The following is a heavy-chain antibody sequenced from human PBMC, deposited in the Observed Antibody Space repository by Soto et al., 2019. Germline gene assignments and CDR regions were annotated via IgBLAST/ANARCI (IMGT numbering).Heavy chain of an antibody. CDR2: VYYSGST. CDR3: ARESGLVSFGWFDP. D-gene: IGHD3-16*01. V-gene: IGHV4-39*07. J-gene: IGHJ5*02. CDR1: GGAVGSSSYY. Sequence: PSETLSLTCTVSGGAVGSSSYYWGWIRQPPGKGLEWIGSVYYSGSTYDNPSLKSRVTISVDTSKNQFSLKLSSVTAADTAVYYCARESGLVSFGWFDPWGQGTLVTVSS.